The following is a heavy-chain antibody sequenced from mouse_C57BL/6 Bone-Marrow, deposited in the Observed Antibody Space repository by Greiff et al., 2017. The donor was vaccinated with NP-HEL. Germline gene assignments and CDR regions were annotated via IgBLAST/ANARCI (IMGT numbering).Heavy chain of an antibody. J-gene: IGHJ3*01. CDR1: GYEFSNYW. Sequence: VQGVESGAELVKPGASVKISCKASGYEFSNYWMNWVKQRPGKGLEWIGQIYPGDGDTNYNGKFKDKATLTADKSSSTAYMQLSRLTSEDSAVYFWARGAYWGQGTLVTVSA. V-gene: IGHV1-80*01. CDR2: IYPGDGDT. CDR3: ARGAY.